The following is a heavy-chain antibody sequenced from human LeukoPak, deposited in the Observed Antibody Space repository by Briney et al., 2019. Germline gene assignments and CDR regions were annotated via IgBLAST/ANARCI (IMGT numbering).Heavy chain of an antibody. V-gene: IGHV3-23*01. CDR1: GFTFSSYA. CDR2: ISGSGGST. Sequence: GGSLRLSCAASGFTFSSYAMSWVRQAPGKGLEWVSAISGSGGSTYYADSVKGRFTISRDNSKNTLYLQMNSLRAEDTAVYYCAKGTPYCGADCYSTFLDAFDIWGQGTMVTVSS. D-gene: IGHD2-21*02. J-gene: IGHJ3*02. CDR3: AKGTPYCGADCYSTFLDAFDI.